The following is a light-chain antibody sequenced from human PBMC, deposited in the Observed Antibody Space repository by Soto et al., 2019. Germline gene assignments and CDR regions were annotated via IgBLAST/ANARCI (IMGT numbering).Light chain of an antibody. CDR3: QQTYTYPNT. Sequence: DIQMTQSPSSLSASVGDRVTISCRASQSISTYLSWYHQEPRKAPRLVIYAASSLQSGVSSRLSGSGSGTEFTLTISSLQREDFGTYYCQQTYTYPNTFGQGTKV. CDR2: AAS. V-gene: IGKV1-39*01. CDR1: QSISTY. J-gene: IGKJ1*01.